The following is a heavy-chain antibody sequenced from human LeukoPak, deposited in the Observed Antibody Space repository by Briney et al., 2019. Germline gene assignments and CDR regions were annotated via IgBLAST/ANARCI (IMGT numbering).Heavy chain of an antibody. V-gene: IGHV3-53*01. CDR1: GFTVSSNY. D-gene: IGHD6-13*01. CDR2: IYSGGST. Sequence: GGSLRLSCAASGFTVSSNYMSWVRQAPGKGLEWVSVIYSGGSTYYADSVKGRFTISRDNSKNTLYLQMNSLRAEDTAVYYCARFSIAAAGVFDYWGQGTLVTVSS. CDR3: ARFSIAAAGVFDY. J-gene: IGHJ4*02.